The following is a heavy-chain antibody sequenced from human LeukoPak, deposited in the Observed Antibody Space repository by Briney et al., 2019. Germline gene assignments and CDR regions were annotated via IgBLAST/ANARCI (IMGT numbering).Heavy chain of an antibody. J-gene: IGHJ4*02. V-gene: IGHV3-53*01. CDR1: GFTVSSNY. D-gene: IGHD3-10*01. CDR3: ARSRYYGSGRYYFDY. Sequence: GGSLRLSCAASGFTVSSNYMSWVRQAPGKGLEWVSVTYSGGSTYYADFVKGRFTVSRDHSKNTLYLQMNSLRAEDTAVYYCARSRYYGSGRYYFDYWGQGTLVTVSS. CDR2: TYSGGST.